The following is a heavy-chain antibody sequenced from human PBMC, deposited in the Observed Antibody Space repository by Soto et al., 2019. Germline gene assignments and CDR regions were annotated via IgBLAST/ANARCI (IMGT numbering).Heavy chain of an antibody. Sequence: SETLSLTCAVSGGSISSGGYSWSWIRQPPGKGLEWIGYIYHSGSTYYNPSLKSRVTISVDTSKNQFSLKLSSVTAADTAVYYCATLRGRYCSSTSCYSDYYYGMDVWGQGTTVTVSS. CDR1: GGSISSGGYS. V-gene: IGHV4-30-2*01. CDR2: IYHSGST. CDR3: ATLRGRYCSSTSCYSDYYYGMDV. J-gene: IGHJ6*02. D-gene: IGHD2-2*01.